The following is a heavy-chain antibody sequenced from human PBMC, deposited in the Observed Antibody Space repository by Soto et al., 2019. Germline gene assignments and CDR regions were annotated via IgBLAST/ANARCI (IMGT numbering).Heavy chain of an antibody. V-gene: IGHV4-4*02. Sequence: QVRLQESGPGLVEPSGTLSLTCAVSDGSINSDDWWTWVRQTPGKGLEWIGEIHQIGITNYNESLKSRVTISIDKSKIQFSLKLTSVTAADMAVYYCANWGGLNFQ. CDR1: DGSINSDDW. D-gene: IGHD3-16*01. CDR2: IHQIGIT. CDR3: ANWGGLNFQ. J-gene: IGHJ1*01.